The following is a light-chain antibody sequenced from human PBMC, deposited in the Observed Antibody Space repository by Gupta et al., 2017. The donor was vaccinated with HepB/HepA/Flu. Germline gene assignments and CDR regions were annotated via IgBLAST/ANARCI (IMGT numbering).Light chain of an antibody. J-gene: IGLJ2*01. Sequence: SALTQPASVSGSPGQSITSSCTGTSSDVGVYNYFSWSQQHPGTAPKLIIYDDTNRHSGVPYRFSGSNSGTTASMTIXRXQAEEEXDYYWSAYTSTSTIVVFGGGTKMTVL. CDR1: SSDVGVYNY. CDR3: SAYTSTSTIVV. V-gene: IGLV2-14*01. CDR2: DDT.